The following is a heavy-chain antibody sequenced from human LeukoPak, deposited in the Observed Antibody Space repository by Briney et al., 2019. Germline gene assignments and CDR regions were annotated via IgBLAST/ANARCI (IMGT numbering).Heavy chain of an antibody. Sequence: SETLSLTCTVSGGSISSSSYYWGWIRQPPGKGLEWIGSIYYSGSTYYNPSLKSRVTISVDTSKNQFSLKLSSVTAADTAVYYCVTYCSSTSCYLGDYWGQGTLATVSS. J-gene: IGHJ4*02. V-gene: IGHV4-39*01. D-gene: IGHD2-2*01. CDR3: VTYCSSTSCYLGDY. CDR2: IYYSGST. CDR1: GGSISSSSYY.